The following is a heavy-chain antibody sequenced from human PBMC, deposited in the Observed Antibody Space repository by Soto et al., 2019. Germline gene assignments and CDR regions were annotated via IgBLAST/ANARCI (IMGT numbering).Heavy chain of an antibody. CDR3: ARGRSDEY. CDR1: GFTFEKYW. Sequence: DVQLLESGGALVQPGESLRLSCAASGFTFEKYWMTWARQAPGKGLELVANIKEDGSDKTYVDSVKGRFTVSRDNAKDFLFLQMNSLRDEDTAVYYCARGRSDEYWGQGTLVIVSS. J-gene: IGHJ4*02. V-gene: IGHV3-7*01. CDR2: IKEDGSDK.